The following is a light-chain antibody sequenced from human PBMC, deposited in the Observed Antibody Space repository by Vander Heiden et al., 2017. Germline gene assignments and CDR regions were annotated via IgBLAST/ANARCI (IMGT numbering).Light chain of an antibody. V-gene: IGLV2-8*01. Sequence: SALTQPPSASGSPGQSVTVSCTGTSSDVGGYKYVSWYQQHPGKAPKLMSYEVTKRPSGVPDRFSGSKSGNTASLTVSGLQAEDEADYYCISYAGSNNLVFGGGTKLTVL. J-gene: IGLJ2*01. CDR3: ISYAGSNNLV. CDR2: EVT. CDR1: SSDVGGYKY.